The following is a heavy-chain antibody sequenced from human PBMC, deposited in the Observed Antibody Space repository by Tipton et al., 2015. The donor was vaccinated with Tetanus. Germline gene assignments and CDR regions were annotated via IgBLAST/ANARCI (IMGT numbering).Heavy chain of an antibody. CDR3: ARANNDYPKKGPFDY. J-gene: IGHJ4*02. V-gene: IGHV4-61*08. D-gene: IGHD5-12*01. CDR1: GGSVRSGDYD. CDR2: VHYSGRT. Sequence: TLSLTCTVSGGSVRSGDYDWNWIRQPPGKGLEWIGYVHYSGRTNKSPSLKSRLTLSIDKSTNQFSLRLTSVTAADTAVYYCARANNDYPKKGPFDYWSQGARVIVSS.